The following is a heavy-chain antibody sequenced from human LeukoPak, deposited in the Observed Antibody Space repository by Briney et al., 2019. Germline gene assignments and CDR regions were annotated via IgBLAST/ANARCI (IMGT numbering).Heavy chain of an antibody. CDR3: TRSRGIAVAGTNY. CDR1: GFTLCDYA. J-gene: IGHJ4*02. D-gene: IGHD6-19*01. CDR2: IRSKAYGGTT. Sequence: PGGSLRLFCTASGFTLCDYAMRWFRQAPGKGREGVGFIRSKAYGGTTEYAASVKGRFPISRDDSKSIAYLQMTSLKTEDTAVYYCTRSRGIAVAGTNYWGQGTLVTVSS. V-gene: IGHV3-49*03.